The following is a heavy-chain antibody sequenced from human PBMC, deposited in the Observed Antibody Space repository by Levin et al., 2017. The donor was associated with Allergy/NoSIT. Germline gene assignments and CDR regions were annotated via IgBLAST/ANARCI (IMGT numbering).Heavy chain of an antibody. Sequence: GESLKISCKGSGYSFTSYWIGWVRQMPGKGLEWMGIIYPGDSDTRYSPSFQGQVTISADKSISTAYLQWSSLKASDTAMYYCARLDQPRHFWSGYSPANYGMDVWGQGTTVTVSS. CDR2: IYPGDSDT. V-gene: IGHV5-51*01. J-gene: IGHJ6*02. CDR3: ARLDQPRHFWSGYSPANYGMDV. CDR1: GYSFTSYW. D-gene: IGHD3-3*02.